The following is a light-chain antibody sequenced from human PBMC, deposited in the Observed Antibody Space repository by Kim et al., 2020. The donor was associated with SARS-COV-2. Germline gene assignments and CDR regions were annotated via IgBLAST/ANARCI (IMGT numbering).Light chain of an antibody. Sequence: QSALTQPASVSGSPGQSITISCTGTSSDVGGYNYVSWYQQHPGQAPKLMIYDVSKRSSGISNRFSGSKSGNTASLTIAGRQAEDEADYYCSSDTSSSNSWVFGGGTQLAVL. CDR2: DVS. CDR3: SSDTSSSNSWV. J-gene: IGLJ3*02. CDR1: SSDVGGYNY. V-gene: IGLV2-14*01.